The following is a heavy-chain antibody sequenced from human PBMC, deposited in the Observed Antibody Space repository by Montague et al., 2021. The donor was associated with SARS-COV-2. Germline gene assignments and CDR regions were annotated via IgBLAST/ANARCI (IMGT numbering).Heavy chain of an antibody. V-gene: IGHV3-74*01. CDR3: ARSNLHDYADY. Sequence: SLRLSCAASGFTFSTYWMYWIRQVPGKGLAWVSRINPDGDATTYXXSLRGRFTISRDNSKNILYLQMNSLRGEDTAVYYCARSNLHDYADYWGRGNLVTVSS. CDR1: GFTFSTYW. J-gene: IGHJ4*02. D-gene: IGHD4/OR15-4a*01. CDR2: INPDGDAT.